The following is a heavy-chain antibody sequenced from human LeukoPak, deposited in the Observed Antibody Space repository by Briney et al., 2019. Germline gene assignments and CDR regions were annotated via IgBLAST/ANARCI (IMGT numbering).Heavy chain of an antibody. CDR1: GFTFSSYW. Sequence: PGGSLRLSCAASGFTFSSYWMHWVRHAPGKGLVWVSRINSDGSSTSYADSVKGRFTISRDNAKNSLYLQMNSLRAEDTAVYYCARDEDTAMAFDYWGQGTLVTVSS. J-gene: IGHJ4*02. V-gene: IGHV3-74*01. CDR2: INSDGSST. D-gene: IGHD5-18*01. CDR3: ARDEDTAMAFDY.